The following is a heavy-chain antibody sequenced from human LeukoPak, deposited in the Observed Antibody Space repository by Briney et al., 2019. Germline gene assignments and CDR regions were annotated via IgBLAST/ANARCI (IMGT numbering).Heavy chain of an antibody. CDR1: GGSFSGYY. CDR2: INHSGST. CDR3: ARRYY. J-gene: IGHJ4*02. Sequence: SETLSLTCAVYGGSFSGYYWSWIRQPPGKGLEWIGEINHSGSTNYNPSLKSRVTISVDTSKNQSSLKLSSATAADTAVYYCARRYYWGQGTLVTVSS. V-gene: IGHV4-34*01.